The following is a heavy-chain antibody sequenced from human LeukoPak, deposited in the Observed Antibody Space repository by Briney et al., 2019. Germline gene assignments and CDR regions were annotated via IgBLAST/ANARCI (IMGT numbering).Heavy chain of an antibody. CDR1: GYTFTSYG. D-gene: IGHD6-19*01. CDR3: ARDLGIGVAGTNAFDI. Sequence: ASVKVSCKASGYTFTSYGISWVRQAPGQGLEWMGWISAYNGNTNYAQKLQGRVTITTDTSPSKAYMELRSLRSYDTAVYYCARDLGIGVAGTNAFDIWGQGTMVTVSS. CDR2: ISAYNGNT. V-gene: IGHV1-18*01. J-gene: IGHJ3*02.